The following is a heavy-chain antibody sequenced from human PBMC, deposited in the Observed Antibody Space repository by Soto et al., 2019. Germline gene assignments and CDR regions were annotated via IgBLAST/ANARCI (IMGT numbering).Heavy chain of an antibody. J-gene: IGHJ4*02. CDR3: AREFSNSPEAFDF. CDR2: IYYTGST. V-gene: IGHV4-61*03. CDR1: GVSVNSDSYY. D-gene: IGHD6-6*01. Sequence: QVQLQESGPGLVKPSETHSLTCTVSGVSVNSDSYYWSWIRQPPGKGLEWIGYIYYTGSTTYNPSLKSRVTISLDTSRNHFSLSLSSVTAADTAVFYCAREFSNSPEAFDFWGRGTLVTVSS.